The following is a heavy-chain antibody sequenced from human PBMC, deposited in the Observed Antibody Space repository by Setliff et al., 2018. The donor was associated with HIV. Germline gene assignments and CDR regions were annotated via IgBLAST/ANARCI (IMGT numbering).Heavy chain of an antibody. J-gene: IGHJ5*02. CDR1: GGSITGSPYF. D-gene: IGHD3-3*01. Sequence: SETLSLTCTVSGGSITGSPYFWGWIRRPPLKGLEWIASIHYTGRTYYNPSLKSRVSTSVDPSKNHLSLKLTSVTAADTALYFCARYIVGYYNFWSGFKFDPWGQGTLVTVSS. CDR2: IHYTGRT. CDR3: ARYIVGYYNFWSGFKFDP. V-gene: IGHV4-39*02.